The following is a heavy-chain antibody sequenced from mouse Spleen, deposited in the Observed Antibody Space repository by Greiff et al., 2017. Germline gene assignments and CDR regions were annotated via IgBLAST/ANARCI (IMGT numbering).Heavy chain of an antibody. V-gene: IGHV1-64*01. CDR1: GYTFTSYW. Sequence: VQLQQPGAELVKPGASVKLSCKASGYTFTSYWMHWVKQRPGQGLEWIGMIHPNSGSTNYNEKFKSKATLTVDKSSSTAYMQLSSLTSEDSAVYYCARLRYDWYFDVWGAGTTVTVSS. CDR2: IHPNSGST. J-gene: IGHJ1*01. CDR3: ARLRYDWYFDV. D-gene: IGHD2-14*01.